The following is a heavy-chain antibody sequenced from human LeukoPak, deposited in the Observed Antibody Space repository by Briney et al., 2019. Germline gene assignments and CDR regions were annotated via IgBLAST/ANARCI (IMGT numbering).Heavy chain of an antibody. CDR2: IYYSGST. V-gene: IGHV4-59*11. D-gene: IGHD3-10*01. CDR3: ARATYYYGSGSYYEDYFDY. J-gene: IGHJ4*02. Sequence: SETLSLTFLVSGGSISSHYWSWIRQPPANGLALFGYIYYSGSTNYNPSLKSRVTISVDTSKNQFSLKLSSVTAADTAVYYCARATYYYGSGSYYEDYFDYWGQGTLVTVSS. CDR1: GGSISSHY.